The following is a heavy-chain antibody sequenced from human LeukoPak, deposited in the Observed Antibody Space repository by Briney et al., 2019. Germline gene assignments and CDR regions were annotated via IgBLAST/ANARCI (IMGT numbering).Heavy chain of an antibody. Sequence: GGSLRLSCAASGFTFSSYEMNWVRQAPGKGLEWVSYISSSGSTIYYTDSVKGRFTISRDNAKNSLYLLMNSLRAEDTAVYYCASGLLAYCGGACYNWGQGTLVTVSS. CDR2: ISSSGSTI. CDR3: ASGLLAYCGGACYN. V-gene: IGHV3-48*03. D-gene: IGHD2-21*02. J-gene: IGHJ4*02. CDR1: GFTFSSYE.